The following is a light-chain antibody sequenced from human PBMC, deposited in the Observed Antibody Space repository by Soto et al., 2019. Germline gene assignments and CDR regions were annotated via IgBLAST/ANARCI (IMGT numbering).Light chain of an antibody. CDR1: SSNIGAGYD. Sequence: GLTQPPSVSGAPGQRVTISCTGSSSNIGAGYDVHWYQQLPGTAPKLLIYGNSNRPSGVPDRFSCSKSGTSASLPITGLQAEDEADYYCQSYDSSFYVFGTGTKVTVL. J-gene: IGLJ1*01. CDR2: GNS. V-gene: IGLV1-40*01. CDR3: QSYDSSFYV.